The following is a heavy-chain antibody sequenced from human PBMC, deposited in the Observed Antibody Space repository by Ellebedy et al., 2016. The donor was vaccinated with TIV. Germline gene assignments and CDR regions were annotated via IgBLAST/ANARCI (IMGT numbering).Heavy chain of an antibody. CDR2: ISRSGSTI. J-gene: IGHJ6*03. V-gene: IGHV3-48*04. CDR1: GFTFSRYG. D-gene: IGHD3-10*01. Sequence: GGSLRLXCTASGFTFSRYGMNWVRQAPGKGLEFVSYISRSGSTISYADFVKGRFTISRDNAKNSLYLHMNSLRAEDTAVYYCAGYYSPQGKFYMDVWGKGTTVTVSS. CDR3: AGYYSPQGKFYMDV.